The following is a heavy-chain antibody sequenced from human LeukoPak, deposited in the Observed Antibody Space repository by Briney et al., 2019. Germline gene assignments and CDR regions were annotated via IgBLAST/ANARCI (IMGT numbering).Heavy chain of an antibody. CDR2: ISGSGGST. D-gene: IGHD6-19*01. CDR1: GFTFSSYA. J-gene: IGHJ4*02. CDR3: AKDRYSSGWTTFDY. V-gene: IGHV3-23*01. Sequence: GGSLRLSCAASGFTFSSYAMSWVRQAPGKGLEWVSAISGSGGSTYYADSVKGRFTISRDNAKNSLYLQMNSLRAEDTALYYCAKDRYSSGWTTFDYWGQGTLVTVSS.